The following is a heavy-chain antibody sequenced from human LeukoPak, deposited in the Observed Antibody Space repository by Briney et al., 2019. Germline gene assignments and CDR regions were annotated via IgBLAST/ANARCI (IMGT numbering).Heavy chain of an antibody. CDR2: ISSGGSTI. Sequence: GGSLRLSCAASGFIFSNYEMNWVRQAPGKGLEWLSYISSGGSTIYYADSVRGRFTISRDNSKNSLYLQMDSLGAEDTAVYYCAPLYCSGGSCYSDALDIWGQRTMVTDSS. CDR3: APLYCSGGSCYSDALDI. J-gene: IGHJ3*02. CDR1: GFIFSNYE. D-gene: IGHD2-15*01. V-gene: IGHV3-48*03.